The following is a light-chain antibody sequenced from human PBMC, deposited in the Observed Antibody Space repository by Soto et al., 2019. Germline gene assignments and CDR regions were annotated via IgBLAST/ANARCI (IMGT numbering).Light chain of an antibody. CDR3: QSYDRSLSGSV. J-gene: IGLJ2*01. V-gene: IGLV1-40*01. Sequence: QSVLTQPPSVSGAPGQTVTISCTGSSSNIGARYEVHWYQQLPGTAPKLLIYEDIKRPSGIPDRFSGSKSGASASLAITGLLSEDEAEYYCQSYDRSLSGSVFGGGTKLTVL. CDR1: SSNIGARYE. CDR2: EDI.